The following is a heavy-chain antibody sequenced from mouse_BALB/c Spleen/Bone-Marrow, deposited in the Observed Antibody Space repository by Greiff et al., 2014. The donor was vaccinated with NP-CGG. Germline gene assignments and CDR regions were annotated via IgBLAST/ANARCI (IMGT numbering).Heavy chain of an antibody. J-gene: IGHJ4*01. CDR1: GFSLTNYG. CDR2: IWAGGST. CDR3: ARVTSSAVGAMDY. Sequence: QVQQKESGPGLVAPSQSLSITCTVSGFSLTNYGVHWVRQPPGKGLEWLGVIWAGGSTNYNSALMSRLSISKDNSKSQVFLKMNSLQTDDTAMYYCARVTSSAVGAMDYWGQGTSVTVSS. D-gene: IGHD3-2*02. V-gene: IGHV2-9*02.